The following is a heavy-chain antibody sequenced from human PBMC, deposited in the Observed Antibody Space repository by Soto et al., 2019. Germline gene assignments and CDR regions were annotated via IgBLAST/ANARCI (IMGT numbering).Heavy chain of an antibody. J-gene: IGHJ5*02. CDR1: GGTFRSYA. CDR2: ITPISGTT. Sequence: QVQLVQSGAEVKKPGSSMKVSCKVSGGTFRSYAINWVRQAPGQGLEWMGGITPISGTTNYAQKFQGRVTITADESTNTAYMDLSSLSSDDTAVYYCARAGTWGQGAPVTVSS. CDR3: ARAGT. V-gene: IGHV1-69*01.